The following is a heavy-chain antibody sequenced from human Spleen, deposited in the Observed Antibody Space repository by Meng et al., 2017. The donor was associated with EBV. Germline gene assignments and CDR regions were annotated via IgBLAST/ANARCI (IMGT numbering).Heavy chain of an antibody. J-gene: IGHJ4*02. V-gene: IGHV1-2*06. CDR3: ARGGASWYEDF. D-gene: IGHD6-13*01. CDR1: GYTFTYFF. Sequence: QVQLVQSGAKVENPGASMKVSCKASGYTFTYFFIYWVRQAPGQGLEWMGRINPNTGGTKYAQKFQGRVTMTRDTSINTAYLELSGLKSEDTAVYYCARGGASWYEDFWGQGTLVTVSS. CDR2: INPNTGGT.